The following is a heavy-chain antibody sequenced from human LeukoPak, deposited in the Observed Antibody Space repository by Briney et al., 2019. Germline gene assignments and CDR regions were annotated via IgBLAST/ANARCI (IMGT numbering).Heavy chain of an antibody. D-gene: IGHD6-19*01. CDR2: INPNSGGT. Sequence: ASVKVSCKASGYTFTSYYMHWVRQAPGQGLEWMGRINPNSGGTNYAQKFQGRVTMTRDTSISTAYMELSRLRPDDTAVYYCARDFSSGYFDYWGQGTLVTVSS. J-gene: IGHJ4*02. CDR1: GYTFTSYY. V-gene: IGHV1-2*06. CDR3: ARDFSSGYFDY.